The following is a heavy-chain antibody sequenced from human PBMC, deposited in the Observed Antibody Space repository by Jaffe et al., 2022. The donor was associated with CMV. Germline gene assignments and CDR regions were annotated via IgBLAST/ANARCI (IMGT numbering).Heavy chain of an antibody. Sequence: EVRLVQSGAEVKQPGESLKISCKASGYTFSGHWIVWVRQMSGRGLEWLGIIYPDNSKTIYSPSSQGQVTISADKSIGTAYLQWDSLKASDTAIYYCGRLVYPACGTSNCSFGLHWFAPWGQGTPVIVPS. V-gene: IGHV5-51*01. D-gene: IGHD1-1*01. CDR3: GRLVYPACGTSNCSFGLHWFAP. CDR2: IYPDNSKT. CDR1: GYTFSGHW. J-gene: IGHJ5*02.